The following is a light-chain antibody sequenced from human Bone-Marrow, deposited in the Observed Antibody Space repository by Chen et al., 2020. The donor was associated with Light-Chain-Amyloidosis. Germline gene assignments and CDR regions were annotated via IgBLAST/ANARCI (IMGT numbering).Light chain of an antibody. CDR1: DLPTKY. CDR3: QSADSSGTYEVI. CDR2: RDT. J-gene: IGLJ2*01. Sequence: ELTQPRSVSVSPGQTARITCSGDDLPTKYAYWYQQKPGQAPVLVIHRDTERPSGISERFSGSSSGTTATLTISGVQAEDEADYHCQSADSSGTYEVIFGGGTKLTVL. V-gene: IGLV3-25*03.